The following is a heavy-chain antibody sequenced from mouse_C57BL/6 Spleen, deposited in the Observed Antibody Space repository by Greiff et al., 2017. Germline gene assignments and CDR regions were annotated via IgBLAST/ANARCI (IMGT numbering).Heavy chain of an antibody. D-gene: IGHD2-5*01. Sequence: EVQGVESGGGLVKPGGSLKLSCAASGFTFSSYAMSWVRQTPEKRLEWVATISDGGSYTYYPDNVKGRFTISRDNAKNNLYLQMSHLKSEDTAMYYCARVAYSNPFAYWGQGTLVTVSA. J-gene: IGHJ3*01. CDR1: GFTFSSYA. CDR3: ARVAYSNPFAY. CDR2: ISDGGSYT. V-gene: IGHV5-4*01.